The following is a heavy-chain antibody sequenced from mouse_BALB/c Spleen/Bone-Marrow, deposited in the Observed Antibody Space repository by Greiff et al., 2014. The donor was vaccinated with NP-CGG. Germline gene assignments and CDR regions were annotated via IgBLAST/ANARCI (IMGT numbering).Heavy chain of an antibody. D-gene: IGHD1-1*01. Sequence: VQLQQSGAELVKPGASVKLSCTASGFNIKDTYMHWVKQRPVQGLEWIGRIDPANGNTKYDPKFQGKATITADTSSNTAYLQLSSLTSEDTAVYYCAFYYYGSSLFAYWGQGTLVTVSA. CDR1: GFNIKDTY. CDR3: AFYYYGSSLFAY. J-gene: IGHJ3*01. V-gene: IGHV14-3*02. CDR2: IDPANGNT.